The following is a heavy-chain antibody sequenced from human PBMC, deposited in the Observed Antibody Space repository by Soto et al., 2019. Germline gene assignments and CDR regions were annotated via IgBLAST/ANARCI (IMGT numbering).Heavy chain of an antibody. D-gene: IGHD6-6*01. J-gene: IGHJ4*02. V-gene: IGHV1-69*13. CDR2: IIPIFGTA. CDR1: GGTFSSYA. Sequence: ASVKVSCKASGGTFSSYAISWVRQAPGQGLEWMGGIIPIFGTANYAQKFQGRVTITADESTSTAYMELSSLRSEDTAVYYCARDYSTIAARGLYYFDYWGQGTLVTVSS. CDR3: ARDYSTIAARGLYYFDY.